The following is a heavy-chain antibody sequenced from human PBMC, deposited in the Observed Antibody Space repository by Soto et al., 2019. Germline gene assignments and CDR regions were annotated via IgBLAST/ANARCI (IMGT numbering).Heavy chain of an antibody. J-gene: IGHJ4*02. Sequence: QVHLVQSGAEVKRPGASVKVSCKTSGYTFTGYYLHWVRQAPGQAHEWMGWMNPSNGGTKYGQKFQGRVTMTRDTSVSTAFLDLTRLTSDDTAVYYCVRGVWGSSVHWGQGSRVTVSS. V-gene: IGHV1-2*02. CDR3: VRGVWGSSVH. CDR2: MNPSNGGT. CDR1: GYTFTGYY. D-gene: IGHD6-6*01.